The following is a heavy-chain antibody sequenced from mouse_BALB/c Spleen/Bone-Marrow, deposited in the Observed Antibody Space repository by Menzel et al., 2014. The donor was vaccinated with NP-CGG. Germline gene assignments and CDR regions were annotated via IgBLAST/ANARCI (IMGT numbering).Heavy chain of an antibody. Sequence: EEQLVESGAELVKPGASVKLSCTASGFNIKDTYMHWVKQRPERGLEWIGRIDPANGYSIYDPKFEGKATITEDSSSNTAHLQLSSLTSEHTAIYYCALITTAPCNYWYFDVWGAGTTVTVAS. CDR1: GFNIKDTY. CDR3: ALITTAPCNYWYFDV. J-gene: IGHJ1*01. V-gene: IGHV14-3*02. CDR2: IDPANGYS. D-gene: IGHD1-2*01.